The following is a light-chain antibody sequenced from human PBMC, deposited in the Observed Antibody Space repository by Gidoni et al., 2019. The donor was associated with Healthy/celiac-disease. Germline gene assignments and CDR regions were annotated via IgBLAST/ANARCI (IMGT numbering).Light chain of an antibody. Sequence: EIVLTQSPATLSLSPGERATLSCRASQSVSSYLAWYQQKPGQAPRLLIYDASNRATGIPARFSGSGSGTDFTLTISSLEPEDFAVYYCQQRSNWPEDFGPXTKVDI. V-gene: IGKV3-11*01. CDR1: QSVSSY. J-gene: IGKJ3*01. CDR3: QQRSNWPED. CDR2: DAS.